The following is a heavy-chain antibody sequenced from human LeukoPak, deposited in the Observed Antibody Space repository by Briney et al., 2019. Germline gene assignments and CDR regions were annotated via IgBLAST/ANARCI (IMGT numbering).Heavy chain of an antibody. CDR2: INHSGST. V-gene: IGHV4-34*01. Sequence: SETLSLTCAVYGGSFSGYYWSWIRQPPGKGLEWIGEINHSGSTNYNPSLKSRVTISVDTSKNQFSLKLSSVTAADTAVYYCARGFRSADELERCAGGGAYWGQGTLVTVSS. J-gene: IGHJ4*02. CDR3: ARGFRSADELERCAGGGAY. CDR1: GGSFSGYY. D-gene: IGHD1-1*01.